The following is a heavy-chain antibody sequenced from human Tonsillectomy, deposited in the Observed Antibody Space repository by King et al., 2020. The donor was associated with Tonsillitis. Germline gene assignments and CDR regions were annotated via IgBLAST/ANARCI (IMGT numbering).Heavy chain of an antibody. CDR2: IWYDGSNK. CDR3: ARGRFTIFGGFDY. Sequence: VQLVESGGGVVQPGRSLRLSCAASGFIFSSYGMHWVRQSPGKGLEWVAVIWYDGSNKYYADSVKGRFTISRDNYKNTLYLQMNSLRAEDTAVYYCARGRFTIFGGFDYWGQGTLVTVSS. J-gene: IGHJ4*02. D-gene: IGHD3-3*01. CDR1: GFIFSSYG. V-gene: IGHV3-33*01.